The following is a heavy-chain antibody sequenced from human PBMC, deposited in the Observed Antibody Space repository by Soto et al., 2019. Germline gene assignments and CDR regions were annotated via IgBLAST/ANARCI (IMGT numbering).Heavy chain of an antibody. CDR1: GGSISSGGYY. V-gene: IGHV4-31*03. J-gene: IGHJ6*02. Sequence: SETLSLTCTVSGGSISSGGYYWSWIRQHPGKGLEWIGYIYYSGSTYYNPSLKSRVTISVDTSKNQFSLKLSSVTAADTAVYYCARVRFVGAGSYYYYYGMDVWGQETTVTVSS. CDR2: IYYSGST. D-gene: IGHD3-10*01. CDR3: ARVRFVGAGSYYYYYGMDV.